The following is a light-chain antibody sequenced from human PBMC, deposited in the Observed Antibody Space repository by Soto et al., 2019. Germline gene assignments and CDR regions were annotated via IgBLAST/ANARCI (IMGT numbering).Light chain of an antibody. CDR3: QQLISYPFT. CDR1: QDISYF. CDR2: GAS. J-gene: IGKJ3*01. V-gene: IGKV1-9*01. Sequence: IQLTQSPSFLSASVGDRVTITCRASQDISYFLAWYQQKPGKAPKLLIHGASTLQSGVPSRFSGSGSGTEFSLTVSSLQPEDFATYFCQQLISYPFTFGPGTKVDIK.